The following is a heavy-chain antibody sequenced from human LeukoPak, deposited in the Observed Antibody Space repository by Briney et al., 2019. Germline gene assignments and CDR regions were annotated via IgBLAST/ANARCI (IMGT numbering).Heavy chain of an antibody. CDR1: GFTFINAW. V-gene: IGHV3-15*01. CDR3: TTDEYYDSSGYYYGLEFDY. D-gene: IGHD3-22*01. J-gene: IGHJ4*02. CDR2: IKSKTDGGTT. Sequence: PGGSLRLSCAASGFTFINAWMSWVRQAPGKGLEWVGRIKSKTDGGTTDYAAPVKGRFTTSRDDSKNTLYLQMNSLKTEDTAVYYCTTDEYYDSSGYYYGLEFDYWGQGTLVTVSS.